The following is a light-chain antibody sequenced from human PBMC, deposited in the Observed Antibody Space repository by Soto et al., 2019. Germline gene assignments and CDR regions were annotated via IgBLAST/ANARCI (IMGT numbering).Light chain of an antibody. CDR1: QGISSY. V-gene: IGKV1-8*01. J-gene: IGKJ1*01. CDR3: QQYYSYPRT. Sequence: AIRMTQSPPSLSASTGDRVTITCRASQGISSYLAWYQQKPGKAPKLLIYAASTLQSGVPSRFSGSGSGTDFTLTISCLQSEEFATYYCQQYYSYPRTFGQGTKVDIK. CDR2: AAS.